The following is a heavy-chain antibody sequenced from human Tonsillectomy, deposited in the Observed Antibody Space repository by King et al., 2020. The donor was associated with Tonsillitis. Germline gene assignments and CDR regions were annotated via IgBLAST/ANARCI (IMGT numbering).Heavy chain of an antibody. CDR3: AGGWYSSRWSEKWVDP. Sequence: QLVQSGAEVKKPGASVELSCKASGYASTTYYVQWVRQAPGQGLEWMGIINPSGSSATYAQKFQGRVTMTRDTSTRTVYMQLSSLRSEDTAIYFCAGGWYSSRWSEKWVDPWGQGTLVTVS. J-gene: IGHJ5*02. CDR1: GYASTTYY. V-gene: IGHV1-46*01. D-gene: IGHD6-13*01. CDR2: INPSGSSA.